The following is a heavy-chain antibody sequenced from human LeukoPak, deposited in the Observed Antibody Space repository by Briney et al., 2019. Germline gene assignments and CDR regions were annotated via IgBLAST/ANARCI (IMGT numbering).Heavy chain of an antibody. CDR3: AKGGDGITGTRGPGY. CDR2: ISGSGGST. Sequence: PGGSLRLSCAASGFTFSSYAMSWVRQAPGKGLEWVSAISGSGGSTYYADSVKGRFTISRGNSKNTLYLQMNSLRAEDTAVYYCAKGGDGITGTRGPGYWGQGTLVTVSS. J-gene: IGHJ4*02. V-gene: IGHV3-23*01. D-gene: IGHD1-20*01. CDR1: GFTFSSYA.